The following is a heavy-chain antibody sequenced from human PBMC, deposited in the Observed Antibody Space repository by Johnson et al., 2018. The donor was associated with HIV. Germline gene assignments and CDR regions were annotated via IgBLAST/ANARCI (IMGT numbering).Heavy chain of an antibody. V-gene: IGHV3-20*04. Sequence: VQLVESGGGLVQPGGSLRLSCAASGFTFSSYAMSWVRQAPGKGLEWLSGINWNGGSTGYADSVKGRFTISRDNAKNSLYLQMNSLRAEDTALYYCARVIRAYDSSGYAGDAFDIWGQGTMVTASS. CDR2: INWNGGST. J-gene: IGHJ3*02. CDR3: ARVIRAYDSSGYAGDAFDI. D-gene: IGHD3-22*01. CDR1: GFTFSSYA.